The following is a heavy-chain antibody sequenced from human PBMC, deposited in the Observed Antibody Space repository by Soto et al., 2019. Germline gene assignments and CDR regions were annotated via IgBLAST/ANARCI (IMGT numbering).Heavy chain of an antibody. V-gene: IGHV1-69*13. CDR3: ARDTGKYGDYAAGYFDL. D-gene: IGHD4-17*01. CDR2: IIPIFGTA. J-gene: IGHJ2*01. CDR1: GGTFSSYA. Sequence: SVKVSCKASGGTFSSYAISWVRQAPGQGLEWMGGIIPIFGTANYAQKFQGRVTITADESTSTAYMELSSLRSEDTAVYYCARDTGKYGDYAAGYFDLWGRGTLLTVSS.